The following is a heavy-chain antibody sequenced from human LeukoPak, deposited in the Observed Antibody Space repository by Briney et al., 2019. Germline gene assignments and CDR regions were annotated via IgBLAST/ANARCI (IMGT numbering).Heavy chain of an antibody. CDR3: ASYSGYDKTFDY. V-gene: IGHV4-59*01. CDR2: IYYSEST. D-gene: IGHD5-12*01. J-gene: IGHJ4*02. Sequence: PSETLSLTCTVSGGSISSYYWSWIRQPPGKGLEWIGYIYYSESTNYNPSLKSRVTISVDTSKNQFSLKLSSVPAADTAVYYCASYSGYDKTFDYWGQGTLVTVSS. CDR1: GGSISSYY.